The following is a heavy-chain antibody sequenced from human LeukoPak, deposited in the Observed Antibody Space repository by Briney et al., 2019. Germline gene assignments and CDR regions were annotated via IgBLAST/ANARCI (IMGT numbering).Heavy chain of an antibody. CDR1: GFTFSSYA. CDR3: ARVGSAALDY. D-gene: IGHD6-25*01. CDR2: ISSHGGST. Sequence: GGSLRLSCAASGFTFSSYAMHWVRQAPGKGLEYVSAISSHGGSTYYANPVKGRFTISKDTSKNTLYLQMGSLRAEDMAVYYCARVGSAALDYWGQGTLVTVSS. V-gene: IGHV3-64*01. J-gene: IGHJ4*02.